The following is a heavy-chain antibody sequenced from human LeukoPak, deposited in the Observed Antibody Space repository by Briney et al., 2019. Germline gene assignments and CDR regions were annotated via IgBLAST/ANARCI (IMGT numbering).Heavy chain of an antibody. J-gene: IGHJ5*02. CDR1: GGSISSSSYY. D-gene: IGHD3-10*01. CDR3: ARGVLLWFGELWGFDP. Sequence: ASETLSLTCTVSGGSISSSSYYWGWIRQPPGKGLEWIGSIYYSGSTYYNPSLKSRVTISVDTSKNQFSLKLSSVTAADTAVYYCARGVLLWFGELWGFDPWGQGTLVTVSS. V-gene: IGHV4-39*07. CDR2: IYYSGST.